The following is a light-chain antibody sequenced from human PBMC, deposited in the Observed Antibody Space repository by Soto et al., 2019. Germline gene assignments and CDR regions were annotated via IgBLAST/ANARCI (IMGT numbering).Light chain of an antibody. CDR3: CSYGGSRAV. J-gene: IGLJ7*01. CDR2: EVS. Sequence: QSALTQPASVSGSPGQSITISCTGTSSDVGSHKLVSWYQQHPGQAPKRVIYEVSKSPVGVSARFSASKSGNTASLTISGLQAEDEADYYCCSYGGSRAVFGGGTQLTVL. CDR1: SSDVGSHKL. V-gene: IGLV2-23*02.